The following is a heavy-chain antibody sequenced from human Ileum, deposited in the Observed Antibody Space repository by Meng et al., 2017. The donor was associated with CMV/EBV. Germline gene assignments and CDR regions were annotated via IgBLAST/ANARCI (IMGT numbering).Heavy chain of an antibody. V-gene: IGHV3-7*01. CDR2: IRQDGSEK. Sequence: ETLSLTCAASGFTFSASWMSWVRQAPGKSLEWVANIRQDGSEKFYVDSVKGRFTISRDNAKNSLYLQMNSLRVEDTAVYYCARVPPPRCTEGVCYPYFDYWGQGTLVTVSS. CDR3: ARVPPPRCTEGVCYPYFDY. J-gene: IGHJ4*02. CDR1: GFTFSASW. D-gene: IGHD2-8*01.